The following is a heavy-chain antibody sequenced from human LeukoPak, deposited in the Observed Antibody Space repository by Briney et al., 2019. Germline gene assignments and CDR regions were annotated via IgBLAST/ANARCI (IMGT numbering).Heavy chain of an antibody. CDR3: ARGHYYDTSGDY. Sequence: SQTLSLTCTVSGGSISSGNYYWSWIRQPAGKGLEWIGRIYISGSTNYNPSLKSRVTMSVDMSKNQFSLKLSSVTAAGTAVYYCARGHYYDTSGDYWGQGTLVTVSS. J-gene: IGHJ4*02. CDR2: IYISGST. V-gene: IGHV4-61*02. CDR1: GGSISSGNYY. D-gene: IGHD3-22*01.